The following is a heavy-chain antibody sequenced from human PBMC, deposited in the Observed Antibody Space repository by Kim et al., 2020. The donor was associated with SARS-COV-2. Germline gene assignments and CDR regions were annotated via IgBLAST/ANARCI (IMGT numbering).Heavy chain of an antibody. D-gene: IGHD3-10*01. Sequence: PSFQGKVTISADKSLSTAYLQWSSLKASDTAMYFCARPRTKGSSSDAFDIWGQGTLVTVSS. V-gene: IGHV5-51*01. CDR3: ARPRTKGSSSDAFDI. J-gene: IGHJ3*02.